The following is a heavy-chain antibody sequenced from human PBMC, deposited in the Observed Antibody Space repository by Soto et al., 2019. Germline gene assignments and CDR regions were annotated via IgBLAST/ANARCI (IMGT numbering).Heavy chain of an antibody. V-gene: IGHV4-34*01. Sequence: QVQLQQWGAGLLKPSETLSLTCAVYGGSFSGYYWSWIRQPPGKGLEWIGEINHSGSTNYNPSLKSRVTISVDTSKNQFSPKLSSVTAADTAVYYCARVAPYRMVREPADYWGQGTLVTVSS. CDR1: GGSFSGYY. CDR2: INHSGST. CDR3: ARVAPYRMVREPADY. J-gene: IGHJ4*02. D-gene: IGHD3-10*01.